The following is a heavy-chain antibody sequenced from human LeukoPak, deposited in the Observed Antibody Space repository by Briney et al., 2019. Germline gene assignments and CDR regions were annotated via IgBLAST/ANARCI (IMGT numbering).Heavy chain of an antibody. CDR1: GFSFSNYD. Sequence: GGSLRLSCAASGFSFSNYDMSWIRQPPAKGPEWVSRIRGGGETIYTDSVKGRFTLSRDDSRNQVSLQLNNLSVADTTIYYCAKENWFSNANAVWWGQGTQVAVSS. V-gene: IGHV3-23*01. CDR2: IRGGGET. CDR3: AKENWFSNANAVW. D-gene: IGHD1-1*01. J-gene: IGHJ4*02.